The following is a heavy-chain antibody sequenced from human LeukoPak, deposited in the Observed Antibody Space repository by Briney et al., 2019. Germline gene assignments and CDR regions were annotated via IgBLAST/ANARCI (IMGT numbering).Heavy chain of an antibody. CDR1: GYTFTGYY. V-gene: IGHV1-2*02. D-gene: IGHD2-2*01. Sequence: GASVKGSCKASGYTFTGYYMHWVRQAPGQGLEWMGWSNPNSGGTNYAQKFQGRVTMTRDTSISTAYMELSRLRSDDTAVYYCPGRRYCSSTSCYRDYYYMDVWGKGTTVTVSS. CDR3: PGRRYCSSTSCYRDYYYMDV. CDR2: SNPNSGGT. J-gene: IGHJ6*03.